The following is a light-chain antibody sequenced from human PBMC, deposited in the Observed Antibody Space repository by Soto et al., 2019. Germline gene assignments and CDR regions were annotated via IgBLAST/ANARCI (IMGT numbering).Light chain of an antibody. CDR3: QQYNSYST. CDR2: DAS. J-gene: IGKJ1*01. CDR1: QRISSW. V-gene: IGKV1-5*01. Sequence: DIQMTQSPSSLSASVRDRVTITCRASQRISSWLAWYQQKPGKAPKLLIYDASSLESGVPSRFSGSGSGAEFTLTISSLQPDDFATYYCQQYNSYSTFGQGTKVDIK.